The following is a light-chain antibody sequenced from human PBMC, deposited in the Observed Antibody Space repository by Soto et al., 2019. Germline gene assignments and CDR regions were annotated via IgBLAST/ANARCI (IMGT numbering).Light chain of an antibody. CDR1: QSIGGNF. Sequence: EIVLTQSPGTLSLSPGEGATLSCRASQSIGGNFLAWYQQRRGQAPRLLIHGASNRATGIPARFSGSGSGTEFTLTISSLQSEDFAVYYCQHYNSWPLTFGGGTKVDIK. V-gene: IGKV3D-15*01. CDR2: GAS. J-gene: IGKJ4*01. CDR3: QHYNSWPLT.